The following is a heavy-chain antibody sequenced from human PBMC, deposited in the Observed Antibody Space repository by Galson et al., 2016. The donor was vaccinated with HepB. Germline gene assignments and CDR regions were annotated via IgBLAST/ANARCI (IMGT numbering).Heavy chain of an antibody. CDR1: GFTFSSFG. D-gene: IGHD6-6*01. V-gene: IGHV3-23*01. Sequence: SLRLSCAASGFTFSSFGMGWVRQASGKGLEYISTITDTGTYYADSVKGRFTISRDNSKNTLSAQMNSLRAEDTAIYYCARELGRRRQFDYWGQGTLVTVSS. CDR3: ARELGRRRQFDY. J-gene: IGHJ4*02. CDR2: ITDTGT.